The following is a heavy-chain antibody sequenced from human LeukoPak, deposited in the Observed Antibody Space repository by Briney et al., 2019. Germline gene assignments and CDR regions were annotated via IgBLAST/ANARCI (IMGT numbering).Heavy chain of an antibody. CDR3: ARGRIAVAGMRYWFDP. CDR2: IMPLFGTA. J-gene: IGHJ5*02. V-gene: IGHV1-69*05. D-gene: IGHD6-19*01. Sequence: SVKVSCKTSGGTFNNSAISWVRQAPGQGLEWLGGIMPLFGTAGYAQKFQGRVTITKDESTRTVYLELTSLTSDDTAVYYCARGRIAVAGMRYWFDPWGQGTLVTVSS. CDR1: GGTFNNSA.